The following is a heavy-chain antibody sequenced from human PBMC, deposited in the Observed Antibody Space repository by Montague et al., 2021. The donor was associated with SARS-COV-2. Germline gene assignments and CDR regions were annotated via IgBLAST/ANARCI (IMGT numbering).Heavy chain of an antibody. V-gene: IGHV4-34*01. CDR1: RGSFHIFS. Sequence: SETLSLTCAVYRGSFHIFSWGWTRQSPGKGLEWIGEIDHSGNTKYNPSLESRVTISVDTPKNQFSLNLTSVTAADTAMYYCARGTRVVGITPGFRYWGQGTQVAVSS. CDR2: IDHSGNT. D-gene: IGHD3-22*01. CDR3: ARGTRVVGITPGFRY. J-gene: IGHJ4*02.